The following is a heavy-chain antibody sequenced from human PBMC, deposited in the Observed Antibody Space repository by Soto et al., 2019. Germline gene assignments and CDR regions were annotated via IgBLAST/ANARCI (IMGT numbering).Heavy chain of an antibody. D-gene: IGHD3-22*01. J-gene: IGHJ4*02. CDR3: ARGGGYYYDSSGYYY. CDR2: INHSGST. V-gene: IGHV4-34*01. CDR1: GGSFSGYY. Sequence: SETLSLTCAVFGGSFSGYYWSWIRQPPGKGLEWIGEINHSGSTNYNPSLKSRVTISVDTSKNQFSLKLSSVTAADTAVYYCARGGGYYYDSSGYYYWGQGTLVTVSS.